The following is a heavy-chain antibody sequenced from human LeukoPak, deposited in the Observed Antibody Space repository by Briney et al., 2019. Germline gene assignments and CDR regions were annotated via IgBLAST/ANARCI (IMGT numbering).Heavy chain of an antibody. Sequence: SETLSLTCTVSGGSISSGGYYWGWIRQPPGKGLEWIGSIYYSGSTYYSPSLKSRVTISVDTSKNQFSLKLSSVTAADTAVYYCARHGGTRVTLVEVYYFDYWGQGTLVTVSS. CDR2: IYYSGST. CDR1: GGSISSGGYY. D-gene: IGHD4-11*01. V-gene: IGHV4-39*01. CDR3: ARHGGTRVTLVEVYYFDY. J-gene: IGHJ4*02.